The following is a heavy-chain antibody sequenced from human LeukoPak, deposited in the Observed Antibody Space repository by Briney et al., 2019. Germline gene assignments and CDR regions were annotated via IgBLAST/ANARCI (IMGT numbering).Heavy chain of an antibody. CDR2: IYPGDSDT. J-gene: IGHJ3*02. Sequence: GESLKISCKGSGYSFTSYWIGWVRQMPGNGLEWMGIIYPGDSDTRYSPSFQGQVTMSADKSISTAYLQWSSLKASDTAMYYCARDHNDYVGAFDIWGQGTMVTVSS. CDR3: ARDHNDYVGAFDI. D-gene: IGHD4-17*01. CDR1: GYSFTSYW. V-gene: IGHV5-51*01.